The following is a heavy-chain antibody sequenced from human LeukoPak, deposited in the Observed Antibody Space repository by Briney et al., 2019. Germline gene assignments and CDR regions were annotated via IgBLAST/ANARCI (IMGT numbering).Heavy chain of an antibody. Sequence: PGGALRLSCAASGFTFSSYSMSWVREAPGEGVGWVSSISSSSSYIYYADSVKGRFTISRDNAKNSLYLPMNSLRAEDTAVYYCARDFGQWLGLFDYWGQGTLVTVSS. D-gene: IGHD6-19*01. J-gene: IGHJ4*02. CDR2: ISSSSSYI. CDR3: ARDFGQWLGLFDY. V-gene: IGHV3-21*01. CDR1: GFTFSSYS.